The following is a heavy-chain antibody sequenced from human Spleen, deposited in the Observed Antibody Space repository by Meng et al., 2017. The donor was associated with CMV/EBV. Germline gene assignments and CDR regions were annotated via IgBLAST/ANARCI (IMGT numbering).Heavy chain of an antibody. J-gene: IGHJ4*02. CDR3: AREEHSGTVFDY. V-gene: IGHV4-34*01. Sequence: VQLQQWGAGLLKPSETLSLTCAVYGGSFSGYYWSWICQPPGKGLEWIGEINHSGSTNYNPSLKSRVTISVDTSKNQFSLKLSSVTAADTAVYYCAREEHSGTVFDYWGQGTLVTVSS. D-gene: IGHD1-26*01. CDR2: INHSGST. CDR1: GGSFSGYY.